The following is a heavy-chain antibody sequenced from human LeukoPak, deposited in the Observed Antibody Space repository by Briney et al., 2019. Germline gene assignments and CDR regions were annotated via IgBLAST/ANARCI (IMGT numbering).Heavy chain of an antibody. J-gene: IGHJ6*02. Sequence: GGSLRLSCAASGFTFSSYGMHWVRQAPGKGLEWVAFIRYDGSNKYYADSVKGRFTISRDNSKNTLYLQMNSLRAEDTAVYYCAKDQGGSSAYYYGMDVWGQGTTVTVSS. CDR1: GFTFSSYG. V-gene: IGHV3-30*02. D-gene: IGHD2-2*01. CDR2: IRYDGSNK. CDR3: AKDQGGSSAYYYGMDV.